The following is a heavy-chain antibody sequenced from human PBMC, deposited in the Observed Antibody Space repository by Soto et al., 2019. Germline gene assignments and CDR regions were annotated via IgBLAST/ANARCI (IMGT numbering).Heavy chain of an antibody. V-gene: IGHV3-23*01. D-gene: IGHD1-26*01. CDR3: AKDESYWGAFDI. J-gene: IGHJ3*02. CDR2: ISGSGGST. CDR1: GFTFSSYA. Sequence: EVQLLESGGGLVQPGGSLRLSCAASGFTFSSYAMSWVRQAPGKGLEWVSAISGSGGSTYYADSVKGRFAISRDNSKNTLYLQMNSLRAEDTAVYYCAKDESYWGAFDIWGQGTMVTVSS.